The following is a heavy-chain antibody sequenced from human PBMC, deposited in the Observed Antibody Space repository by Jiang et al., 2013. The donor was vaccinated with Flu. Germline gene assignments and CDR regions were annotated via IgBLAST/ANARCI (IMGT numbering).Heavy chain of an antibody. V-gene: IGHV3-73*01. D-gene: IGHD1-14*01. CDR1: GFTFSGSA. CDR2: IRSKVNSYAT. J-gene: IGHJ4*02. CDR3: TSGGITHISSFDY. Sequence: VQLLESGGGLVQPGGSLKLSCAASGFTFSGSAMHWVRQASGKGLEWVGRIRSKVNSYATAYAASVKGRFTISRDDSKNTAYLQMNSLKTGDTAVYYCTSGGITHISSFDYWGQGTLVTVSS.